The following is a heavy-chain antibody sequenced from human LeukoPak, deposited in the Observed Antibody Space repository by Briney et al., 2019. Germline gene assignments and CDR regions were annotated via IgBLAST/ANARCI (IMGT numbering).Heavy chain of an antibody. D-gene: IGHD2-2*01. CDR3: ARGYCSSTSCRTFDY. Sequence: SETLSLTCAVYGGSFSGYYWSWIRQRPGKGLEWIGEINHSGSTNYNPSLKSRVTISVDTSKNQFSLKLSSVTAADTAVYYCARGYCSSTSCRTFDYWGQGTLVTVSS. CDR1: GGSFSGYY. J-gene: IGHJ4*02. V-gene: IGHV4-34*01. CDR2: INHSGST.